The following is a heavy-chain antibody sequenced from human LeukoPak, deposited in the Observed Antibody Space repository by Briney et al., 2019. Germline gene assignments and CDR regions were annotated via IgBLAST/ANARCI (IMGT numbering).Heavy chain of an antibody. D-gene: IGHD3-3*01. CDR1: GGSFSGYY. CDR2: VTHTGTT. Sequence: KPSETLSLTCAVYGGSFSGYYWSWVRQPPGKGLEWIGEVTHTGTTNYNPSLKSRVTISLGTSKNQFSLKMSSVTAADTAVYYCAKDSTYRYDFWSGYHGGGVWGQGTTVTVSS. J-gene: IGHJ6*02. V-gene: IGHV4-34*01. CDR3: AKDSTYRYDFWSGYHGGGV.